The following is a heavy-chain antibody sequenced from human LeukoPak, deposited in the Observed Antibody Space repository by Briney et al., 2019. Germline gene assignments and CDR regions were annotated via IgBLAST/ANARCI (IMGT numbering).Heavy chain of an antibody. D-gene: IGHD1-26*01. CDR3: ARGLVGATSSYFDY. V-gene: IGHV4-4*07. CDR1: GGSISSYY. Sequence: PSETLSLTCTVSGGSISSYYWSWIRQPAGKGLEWIGRIYTSGSTNYNPSLKSRVTMSVDTSKNQFSLKLSSVTAADTAVYYCARGLVGATSSYFDYWGQGTLVTVSS. CDR2: IYTSGST. J-gene: IGHJ4*02.